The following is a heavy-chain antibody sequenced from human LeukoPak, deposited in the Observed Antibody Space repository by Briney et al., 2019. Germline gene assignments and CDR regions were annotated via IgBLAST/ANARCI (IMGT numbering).Heavy chain of an antibody. CDR3: ARGLITYQLLHRRRFDP. Sequence: SETLSLTCAVYGGSFSGYYWSWIRQPPGKGLEWIGEINHSGSTNYNPPLKSRVTISVDTSKNQFSLKLSSVTAADTAVYYCARGLITYQLLHRRRFDPWGQGTLVTVSS. J-gene: IGHJ5*02. CDR1: GGSFSGYY. CDR2: INHSGST. D-gene: IGHD2-2*01. V-gene: IGHV4-34*01.